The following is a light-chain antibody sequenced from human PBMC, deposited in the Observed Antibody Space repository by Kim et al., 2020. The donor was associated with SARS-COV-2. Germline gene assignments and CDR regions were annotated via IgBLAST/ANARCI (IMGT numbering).Light chain of an antibody. J-gene: IGLJ1*01. CDR3: SSYAGSNNV. CDR2: EVS. V-gene: IGLV2-8*01. Sequence: PGQSVNISCSGTSGDVGGYNFVSWYQQHPGKAPKLMIYEVSKRPSGVPDRFSGSKSGNTASLTVSGLQAEDEADYYCSSYAGSNNVFGTGTKVTVL. CDR1: SGDVGGYNF.